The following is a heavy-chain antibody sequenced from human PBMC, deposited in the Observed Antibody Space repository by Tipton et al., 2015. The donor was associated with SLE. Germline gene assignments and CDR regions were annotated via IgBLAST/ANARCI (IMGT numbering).Heavy chain of an antibody. J-gene: IGHJ3*02. CDR2: IYYSGST. V-gene: IGHV4-39*07. D-gene: IGHD3-22*01. CDR1: GGSISSSSYY. CDR3: ARGDNSGSDAFDI. Sequence: TLSLTCTVSGGSISSSSYYWGWIRQPPGKGLEWIGSIYYSGSTYYNPSLKSRVTISVDTSKNQFSLKLTSVTAADTAVYYCARGDNSGSDAFDIWGQGTMVTVAA.